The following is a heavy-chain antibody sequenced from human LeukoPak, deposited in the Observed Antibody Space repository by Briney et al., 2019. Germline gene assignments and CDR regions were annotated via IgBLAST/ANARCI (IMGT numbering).Heavy chain of an antibody. CDR2: IYHSGST. Sequence: SGTLSLTCAVSGGSISSNNWWSWVRQPPGKGLEWIGEIYHSGSTNYNPSLKSRVTISVDKSKNQFSLKLTSVTAADTAVYYCARPQAGYSSSSDDAFDIWGQGTMVTVSS. CDR3: ARPQAGYSSSSDDAFDI. J-gene: IGHJ3*02. CDR1: GGSISSNNW. D-gene: IGHD6-13*01. V-gene: IGHV4-4*02.